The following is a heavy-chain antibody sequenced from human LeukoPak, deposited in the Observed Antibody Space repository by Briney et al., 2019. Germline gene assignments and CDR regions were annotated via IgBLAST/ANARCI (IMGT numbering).Heavy chain of an antibody. CDR3: AKDRVITFGGVIAIDAFDI. V-gene: IGHV3-23*01. CDR2: ISGSGGST. CDR1: GFTFSSYA. J-gene: IGHJ3*02. D-gene: IGHD3-16*02. Sequence: GGSLRLSCAASGFTFSSYAMSWVRQAPGKGLEWVSAISGSGGSTYYADSVKGRFTISRDNSKNTLYLQMNSLRAEDTAVYYCAKDRVITFGGVIAIDAFDIWGQGTIVTVSS.